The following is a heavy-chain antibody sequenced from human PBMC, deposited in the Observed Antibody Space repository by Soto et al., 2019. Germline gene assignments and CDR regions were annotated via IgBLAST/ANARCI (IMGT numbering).Heavy chain of an antibody. Sequence: EVQLVESGGGLVQPGGSLRLSCAASRFTFSSYWMSWVRQAPGKGLEWVGNAKPDGSEKYYVDSVRGRFTISRDNAKNSLYLQMNSLRAEDTAVYYCARDEYGSNSGSPYNYWGQGTLVSVSS. CDR3: ARDEYGSNSGSPYNY. D-gene: IGHD4-17*01. V-gene: IGHV3-7*04. CDR1: RFTFSSYW. CDR2: AKPDGSEK. J-gene: IGHJ4*02.